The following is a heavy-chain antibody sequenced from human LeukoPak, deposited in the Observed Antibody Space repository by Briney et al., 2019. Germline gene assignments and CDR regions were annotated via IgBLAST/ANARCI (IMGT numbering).Heavy chain of an antibody. CDR1: GGSFSGYY. CDR2: INHSGGT. V-gene: IGHV4-34*01. D-gene: IGHD3-10*01. CDR3: ARSRYYGSGSYPDY. Sequence: PSETLSLTCAVYGGSFSGYYWSWIRQPPGKGLEWIGEINHSGGTNYNPSLKSRVTISVDTSKNQFSLKLSSVTAADTAVYYCARSRYYGSGSYPDYWGQGTLVTVSS. J-gene: IGHJ4*02.